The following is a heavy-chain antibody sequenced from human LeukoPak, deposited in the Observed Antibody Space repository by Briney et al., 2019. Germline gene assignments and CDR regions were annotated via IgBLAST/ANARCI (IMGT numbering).Heavy chain of an antibody. Sequence: KASETLSLTCTVSGYSISSYYWSWIRQPPGEGLEWIGYIYYSGSTKYNPSLKSRVTISVDTSKNQFSLKLSSVTAADTAVYYCARRSGWHYVDYWGQGTLVTVSS. CDR3: ARRSGWHYVDY. J-gene: IGHJ4*02. D-gene: IGHD6-19*01. CDR1: GYSISSYY. CDR2: IYYSGST. V-gene: IGHV4-59*08.